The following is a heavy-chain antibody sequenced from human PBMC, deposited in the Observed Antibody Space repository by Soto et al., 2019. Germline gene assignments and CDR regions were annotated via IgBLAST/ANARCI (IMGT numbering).Heavy chain of an antibody. J-gene: IGHJ4*02. V-gene: IGHV3-30-3*01. Sequence: ESGGGVVQPGRSLRLSCAASGFTFSSYAMHWVRQAPGKGLEWVAVISYDGSNKYYADSVKGRFTISRDNSKNTLYLQMNSLRAEDTAVYYCARTYYDFWSGIDYWGQGTLVTVSS. CDR3: ARTYYDFWSGIDY. CDR2: ISYDGSNK. CDR1: GFTFSSYA. D-gene: IGHD3-3*01.